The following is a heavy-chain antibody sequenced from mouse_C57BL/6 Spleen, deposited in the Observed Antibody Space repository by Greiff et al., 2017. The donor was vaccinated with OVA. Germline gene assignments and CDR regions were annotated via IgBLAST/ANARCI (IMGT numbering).Heavy chain of an antibody. CDR2: INYDGSST. D-gene: IGHD1-1*01. Sequence: EVKLVESEGGLVQPGSSMKLSCTASGFTFSDYYMAWVRQVPEKGLEWVANINYDGSSTYYLDSLKSRFIISRDNAKNILYLQTSSLKSEDTATYYCARGGYYGSIYWFAYWGQGTLVTVSA. J-gene: IGHJ3*01. V-gene: IGHV5-16*01. CDR1: GFTFSDYY. CDR3: ARGGYYGSIYWFAY.